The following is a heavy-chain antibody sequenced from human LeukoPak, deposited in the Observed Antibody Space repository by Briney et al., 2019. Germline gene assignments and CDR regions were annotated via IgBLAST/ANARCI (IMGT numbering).Heavy chain of an antibody. V-gene: IGHV1-2*02. D-gene: IGHD3-22*01. CDR2: INPNSGGT. CDR1: GYTFTGYY. J-gene: IGHJ4*02. Sequence: ASVKVSCKASGYTFTGYYMHWVRQAPGQGLEWMGWINPNSGGTNYAQKLQGRVTMTRDTSISTAYMELSRLRSDDTAVYYCARSILSNYYDSSGYSLTEFDYWGQGTLVTVSS. CDR3: ARSILSNYYDSSGYSLTEFDY.